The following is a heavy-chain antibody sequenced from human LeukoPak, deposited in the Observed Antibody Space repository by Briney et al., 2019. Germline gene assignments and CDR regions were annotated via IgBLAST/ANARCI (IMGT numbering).Heavy chain of an antibody. Sequence: ASVKVSCKASGYTFTSYAMHWVRQAPGQGLEWMGIINPSGGSTSYAQKFQGRVTMTRDMSTSTVYMELSSLRSEDTAVYYCARDQYYYDSSGYLLGNAFDIWGQGTMVTVSS. CDR1: GYTFTSYA. CDR3: ARDQYYYDSSGYLLGNAFDI. CDR2: INPSGGST. V-gene: IGHV1-46*01. D-gene: IGHD3-22*01. J-gene: IGHJ3*02.